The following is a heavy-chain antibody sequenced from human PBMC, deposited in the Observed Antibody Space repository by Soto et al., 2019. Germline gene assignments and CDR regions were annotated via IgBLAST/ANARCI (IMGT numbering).Heavy chain of an antibody. V-gene: IGHV3-48*02. Sequence: EVQLVESGGGLVRPGESLRLSCAASGFTFNIYSMNWIRQAPGKGLEWVSYITSDTLTIRYADSVRGRFIISRDNARNSVFLQMNSLRDEDTATYYCARSVEGHFDYWGQGALVTVSS. D-gene: IGHD6-19*01. J-gene: IGHJ4*02. CDR1: GFTFNIYS. CDR3: ARSVEGHFDY. CDR2: ITSDTLTI.